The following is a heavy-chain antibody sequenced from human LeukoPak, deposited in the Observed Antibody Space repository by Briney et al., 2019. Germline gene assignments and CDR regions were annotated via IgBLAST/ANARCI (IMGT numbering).Heavy chain of an antibody. CDR2: ISSSSSYI. CDR1: GFTFSSYS. D-gene: IGHD3-10*01. Sequence: GGSLRLSCAASGFTFSSYSMNWVRQAPGKGLEWVSSISSSSSYIYYADSVKGRFTISRDNAKNSLYLQMNSLRAEDTAVYYCARDYGSGSYYIDAFDIWGQGTMVTVSS. CDR3: ARDYGSGSYYIDAFDI. J-gene: IGHJ3*02. V-gene: IGHV3-21*01.